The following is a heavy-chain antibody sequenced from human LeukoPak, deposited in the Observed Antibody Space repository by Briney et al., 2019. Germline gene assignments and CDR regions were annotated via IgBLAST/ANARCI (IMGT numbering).Heavy chain of an antibody. J-gene: IGHJ4*02. CDR1: GFIFGGYA. V-gene: IGHV3-30-3*01. CDR2: ISYDGGKT. CDR3: ARGFNDFWSGSQLEY. Sequence: PGGSLRLSCAAYGFIFGGYAMHWVRQAPGKGLQWLAVISYDGGKTYYADSVEGRFTISRDNSKSTVYLEINSLRSEDTAIYYCARGFNDFWSGSQLEYWGQGTLVTVSS. D-gene: IGHD3-3*01.